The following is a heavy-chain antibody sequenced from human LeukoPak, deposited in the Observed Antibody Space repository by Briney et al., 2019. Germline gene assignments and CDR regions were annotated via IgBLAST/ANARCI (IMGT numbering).Heavy chain of an antibody. D-gene: IGHD3-22*01. Sequence: GGSLRLSCTASGFTFSSYWMSWVRQAPGKGLEWVANIKQDGSEKYYVDSVKGRFTISRDNAKNSLYLQMNSLRDEDTAVYYCARETIAYYDSSGYLNWIDYWGQGTLVTVSS. CDR3: ARETIAYYDSSGYLNWIDY. CDR1: GFTFSSYW. J-gene: IGHJ4*02. V-gene: IGHV3-7*01. CDR2: IKQDGSEK.